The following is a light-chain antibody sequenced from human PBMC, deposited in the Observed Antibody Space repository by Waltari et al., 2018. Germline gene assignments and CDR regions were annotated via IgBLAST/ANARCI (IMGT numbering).Light chain of an antibody. Sequence: IVLTQSPVTLSLSPGARATLSCRASQSVFNYLAWYQQKPGQAPRLLIYDTSNRATGIPDRFSASGSGTDFTLTISRLEPEDFAVYYCHQRSSWPLTFGGGTKVEIK. V-gene: IGKV3-11*01. CDR2: DTS. CDR1: QSVFNY. CDR3: HQRSSWPLT. J-gene: IGKJ4*01.